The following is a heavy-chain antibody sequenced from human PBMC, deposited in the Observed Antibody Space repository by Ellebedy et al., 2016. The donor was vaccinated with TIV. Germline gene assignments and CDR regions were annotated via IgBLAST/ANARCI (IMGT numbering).Heavy chain of an antibody. J-gene: IGHJ4*02. V-gene: IGHV4-59*01. CDR2: IYYSGST. D-gene: IGHD5-24*01. Sequence: MPSETLSLTCTVSGGSISSYYWRWIRQPPGKGLEWIGYIYYSGSTNYNPSLKSRVTISVDTSKNQFPLKLSSVTAADTAVYYCARDRQEMDYDYWGQGTLVTVSS. CDR1: GGSISSYY. CDR3: ARDRQEMDYDY.